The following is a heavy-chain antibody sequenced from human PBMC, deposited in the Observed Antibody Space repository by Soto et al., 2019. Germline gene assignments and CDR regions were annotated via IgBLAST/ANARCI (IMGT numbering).Heavy chain of an antibody. V-gene: IGHV1-45*02. Sequence: QMQLVQSGAEVKKTGSSVKVSCKASGYTFTYRYLHWVRQAPGQALEWMGWITPFNGNTNYAQKFQDRVTIPRDRSMSTAYMELSSLISEDTAMYYCASSAEPLRFDYWGQGTLVTVSS. CDR1: GYTFTYRY. J-gene: IGHJ4*02. D-gene: IGHD2-15*01. CDR3: ASSAEPLRFDY. CDR2: ITPFNGNT.